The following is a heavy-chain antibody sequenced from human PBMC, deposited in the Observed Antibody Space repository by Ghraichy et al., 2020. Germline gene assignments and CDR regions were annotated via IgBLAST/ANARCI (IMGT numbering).Heavy chain of an antibody. CDR1: GFTFSSYA. D-gene: IGHD3-3*01. J-gene: IGHJ6*03. Sequence: GGSLRLSCAASGFTFSSYAMSWVRQAPGKGLEWVSAISGSGGSTYYADSVKGRFTISRDNSKNTLYLQMNSLRAEDTAVYYCAKHNYYDFWSGYFPRVYYYYMDVWGKGTTVTVSS. CDR2: ISGSGGST. CDR3: AKHNYYDFWSGYFPRVYYYYMDV. V-gene: IGHV3-23*01.